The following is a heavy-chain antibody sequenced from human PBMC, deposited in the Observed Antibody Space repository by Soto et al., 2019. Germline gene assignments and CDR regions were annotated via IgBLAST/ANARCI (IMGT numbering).Heavy chain of an antibody. CDR2: ISGSGGST. V-gene: IGHV3-23*01. CDR3: AKDLRGIYDYIWGSYRSDAFDI. D-gene: IGHD3-16*02. CDR1: GFTFSSYA. Sequence: EVQLLESGGGLVQPGGSLRLYCAASGFTFSSYAMSWVRQAPGKGLEWVSAISGSGGSTYYADSVKGRFTIARDNSKNTLYIQMNSLRAEDTAVYYCAKDLRGIYDYIWGSYRSDAFDIWGQGTMVTVSS. J-gene: IGHJ3*02.